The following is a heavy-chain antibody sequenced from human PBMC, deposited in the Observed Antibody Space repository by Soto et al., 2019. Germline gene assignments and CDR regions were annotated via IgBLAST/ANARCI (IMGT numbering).Heavy chain of an antibody. Sequence: GGSLRLSCAASGFTFSSYGMHWVRQAPGKGPEWVAVISYDGSNKYYADSVKGRFTISRDNSKNTLYLQMNSLRAEDTAVYYCARLAARQFHYGMDVWGQGTTVTVSS. J-gene: IGHJ6*02. CDR2: ISYDGSNK. V-gene: IGHV3-30*03. CDR3: ARLAARQFHYGMDV. CDR1: GFTFSSYG. D-gene: IGHD6-6*01.